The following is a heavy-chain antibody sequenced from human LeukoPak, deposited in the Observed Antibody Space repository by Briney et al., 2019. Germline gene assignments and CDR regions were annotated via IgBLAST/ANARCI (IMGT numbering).Heavy chain of an antibody. Sequence: GGSLRLSCAASGFTFSSYAMSWVRQAPGKGLEWVSAISGGGGSTYYGDSVKGRFTISRDNSKNTPYLQMNSLRAEDTAIYYCAKDGSSSPYYFDYWGRGTLVTVSS. J-gene: IGHJ4*02. CDR1: GFTFSSYA. CDR2: ISGGGGST. D-gene: IGHD6-6*01. CDR3: AKDGSSSPYYFDY. V-gene: IGHV3-23*01.